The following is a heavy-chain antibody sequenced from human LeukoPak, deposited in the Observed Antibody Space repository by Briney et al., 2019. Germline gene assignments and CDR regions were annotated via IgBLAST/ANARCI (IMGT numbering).Heavy chain of an antibody. V-gene: IGHV3-48*02. CDR1: GFTFSSYS. Sequence: GGSLRLSCAASGFTFSSYSMNWVRQAPGKGLEWVSYISSSSSTIYYADSVKGRFTISRDNAKNSLYLQMNSLRDEDTAVYYCARATSRSYYYYYHMDVWGKGTTVTVSS. D-gene: IGHD3-10*01. J-gene: IGHJ6*03. CDR2: ISSSSSTI. CDR3: ARATSRSYYYYYHMDV.